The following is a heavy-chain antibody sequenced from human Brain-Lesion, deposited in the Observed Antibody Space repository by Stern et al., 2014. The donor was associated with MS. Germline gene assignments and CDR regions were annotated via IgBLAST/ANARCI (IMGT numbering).Heavy chain of an antibody. D-gene: IGHD2-2*01. Sequence: VQLVESGPGLVKPSQTLSLSCTVSGGSISSGGYYWSWIRQPAGKGLEWIGRIFKSGSTRYNPSLQSRGTISIDTSKNQFSLRLNSMTAADTAVYYCARGRVVPGFQYYATDVWGQGTTVIVSS. CDR3: ARGRVVPGFQYYATDV. CDR2: IFKSGST. V-gene: IGHV4-61*02. J-gene: IGHJ6*02. CDR1: GGSISSGGYY.